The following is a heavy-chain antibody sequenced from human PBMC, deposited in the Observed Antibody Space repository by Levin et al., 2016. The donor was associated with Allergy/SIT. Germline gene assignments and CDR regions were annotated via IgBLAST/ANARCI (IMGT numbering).Heavy chain of an antibody. J-gene: IGHJ2*01. CDR3: ARHGVPLDSDWHFRP. V-gene: IGHV4-39*01. Sequence: SETLSLTCTLSGASITTSGYFWAWIRHAPREGTGVDWKYLFLVGTTYYNPSLKSRVTISLDTSQNQFALTLNSVTAADTSVYFCARHGVPLDSDWHFRPWGRGTLVTVSS. D-gene: IGHD2-21*01. CDR2: LFLVGTT. CDR1: GASITTSGYF.